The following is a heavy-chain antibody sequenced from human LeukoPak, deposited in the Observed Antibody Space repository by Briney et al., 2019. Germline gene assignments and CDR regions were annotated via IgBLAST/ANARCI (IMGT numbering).Heavy chain of an antibody. CDR3: ARVSYDSSGYYFLTHYYYYMDV. CDR1: GFTFDDYA. Sequence: GGSLRLSCAASGFTFDDYAMHWVRQAPGKGLEWVSGISWNSGSIGYADSVKGRFTISRDNAKNSLYLQMNSLRAEDTAVYYCARVSYDSSGYYFLTHYYYYMDVWGKGTTVTVSS. CDR2: ISWNSGSI. J-gene: IGHJ6*03. V-gene: IGHV3-9*01. D-gene: IGHD3-22*01.